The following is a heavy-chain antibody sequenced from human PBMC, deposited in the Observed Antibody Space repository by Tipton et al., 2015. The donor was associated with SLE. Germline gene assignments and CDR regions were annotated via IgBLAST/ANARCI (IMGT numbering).Heavy chain of an antibody. CDR1: GGSISSGSSY. CDR3: ARGLYLDDFWSGSGRPYYMDV. Sequence: TLSLTCTVSGGSISSGSSYWSWIRQPAGEGLEWIGRIYKGGATNFNPSLKSRVSMSLDTSKTQFSLRLNSVTAADTAVYYCARGLYLDDFWSGSGRPYYMDVWGKGTTVTVSS. D-gene: IGHD3-3*01. CDR2: IYKGGAT. V-gene: IGHV4-61*02. J-gene: IGHJ6*03.